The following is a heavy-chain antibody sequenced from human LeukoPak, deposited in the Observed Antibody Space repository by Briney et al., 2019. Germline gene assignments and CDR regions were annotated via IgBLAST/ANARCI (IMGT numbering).Heavy chain of an antibody. D-gene: IGHD6-6*01. CDR2: MNPNSGNT. CDR1: GYTFTGYY. CDR3: ARELAPSYYGMDV. J-gene: IGHJ6*02. Sequence: ASVKVSCKASGYTFTGYYMHWVRQAPGQGLEWMGWMNPNSGNTGYAQKFQGRVTMTRNTSISTAYMELSSLRSEDTAVYYCARELAPSYYGMDVWGQGTTVTVSS. V-gene: IGHV1-8*02.